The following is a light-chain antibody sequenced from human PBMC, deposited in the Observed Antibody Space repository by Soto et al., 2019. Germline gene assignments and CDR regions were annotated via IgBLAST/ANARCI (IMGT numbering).Light chain of an antibody. CDR2: EVT. Sequence: QSALTQPASVSGSPGQSITISCTGSSNDVGGYNFVSWYQQHPGKAPKLLIYEVTNRPSGISDRFSGSRSSNTASLTISGLQPEDEADYYCASYTSTNSLIFGGGTKLTVL. CDR1: SNDVGGYNF. J-gene: IGLJ2*01. V-gene: IGLV2-14*01. CDR3: ASYTSTNSLI.